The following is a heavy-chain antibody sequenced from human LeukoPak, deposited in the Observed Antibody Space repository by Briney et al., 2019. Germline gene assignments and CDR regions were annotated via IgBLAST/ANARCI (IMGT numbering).Heavy chain of an antibody. J-gene: IGHJ5*02. D-gene: IGHD1-26*01. Sequence: GGSLRLSCVASGFTLDDYALHWVRQAPGKGLEWISLISGDGDNTYYADSVKGRFTISRDNSKNSLYLQMSSLRAEDTALYYCAKGVRSGTYYNCFDPWGQGTLVTVSS. CDR2: ISGDGDNT. CDR3: AKGVRSGTYYNCFDP. CDR1: GFTLDDYA. V-gene: IGHV3-43*02.